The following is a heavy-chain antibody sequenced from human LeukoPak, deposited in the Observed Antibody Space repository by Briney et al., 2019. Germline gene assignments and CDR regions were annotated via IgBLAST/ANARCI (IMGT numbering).Heavy chain of an antibody. Sequence: PGGSLRLSCTASGFTFGDYAMSWVRQAPGKGLEWVGFIRSKAYGGTTEYAASVKGRFTISRDDSKSIAYLQMNSLKTEDTAVYYCTRVGFYYYYGMDVWGQGTTVTVSS. D-gene: IGHD3-16*01. V-gene: IGHV3-49*04. CDR2: IRSKAYGGTT. CDR1: GFTFGDYA. J-gene: IGHJ6*02. CDR3: TRVGFYYYYGMDV.